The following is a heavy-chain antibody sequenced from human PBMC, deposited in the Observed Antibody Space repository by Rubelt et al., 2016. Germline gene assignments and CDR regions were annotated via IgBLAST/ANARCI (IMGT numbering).Heavy chain of an antibody. Sequence: QITLKESGPTLVKPTQTLTLTCPFSGFSLSTSGVGVGWIRQPPGKALEWLALIYWDDDNRYSPSLKSRLTITKYTSKNQVVLTMTNMDPVDTATYYCAHTMSSGWYQYYCDYWGQGTLVTVSS. V-gene: IGHV2-5*02. J-gene: IGHJ4*02. CDR3: AHTMSSGWYQYYCDY. D-gene: IGHD6-19*01. CDR1: GFSLSTSGVG. CDR2: IYWDDDN.